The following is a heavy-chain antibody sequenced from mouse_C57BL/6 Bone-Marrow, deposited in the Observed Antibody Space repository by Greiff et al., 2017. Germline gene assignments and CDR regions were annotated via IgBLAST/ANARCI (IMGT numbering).Heavy chain of an antibody. V-gene: IGHV1-19*01. CDR2: INPYNGGT. Sequence: VQLQQSGPVLVKPGASVKMSCKASGYTFTDYYMNWVKQSHGKSLEWIGVINPYNGGTSYNQKFKGKATLTVDKSSSTAYMELNSLTSEDSAVYYCARSLYYGSSYDYWGQGTTLTVSS. J-gene: IGHJ2*01. D-gene: IGHD1-1*01. CDR3: ARSLYYGSSYDY. CDR1: GYTFTDYY.